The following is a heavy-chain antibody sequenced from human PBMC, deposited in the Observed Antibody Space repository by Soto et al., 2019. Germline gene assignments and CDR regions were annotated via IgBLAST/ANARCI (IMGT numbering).Heavy chain of an antibody. D-gene: IGHD3-10*01. CDR3: ERFSSAFFYGSGRYDV. J-gene: IGHJ6*02. V-gene: IGHV4-59*08. CDR2: IYSSGST. CDR1: SGSISNSY. Sequence: SETLSLTCTVSSGSISNSYWSWIRQSPGKGLEWIGYIYSSGSTNYNPSLKSRVTISVDTSKNQFSLKLSSLIAADTAVYYCERFSSAFFYGSGRYDVRGQRTTVTGSS.